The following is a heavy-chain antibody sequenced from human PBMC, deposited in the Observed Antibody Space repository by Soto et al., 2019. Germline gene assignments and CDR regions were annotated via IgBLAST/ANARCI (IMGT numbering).Heavy chain of an antibody. D-gene: IGHD3-9*01. J-gene: IGHJ4*02. CDR3: ATPKGADIPFDS. CDR2: ISYHGSDI. CDR1: GFIFSRDG. V-gene: IGHV3-30*03. Sequence: QVQLVESGGGVVQPGTSLTLSCAASGFIFSRDGMHWVRQAPGKGLEWVAVISYHGSDIYYADSVKGRFTISRDNSKNKVYLQMNSLRPEDTALYYCATPKGADIPFDSWGQGTLVTVSS.